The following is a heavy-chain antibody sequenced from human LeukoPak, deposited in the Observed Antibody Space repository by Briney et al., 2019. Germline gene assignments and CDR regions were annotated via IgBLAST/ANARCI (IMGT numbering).Heavy chain of an antibody. Sequence: GGSLRLSCAASGFTFSSYSMNWVRQALGKGLEWVSSISSSSSYIYYADSVKGRFTISRDNAKNSLYLQMNSLRAEDTAVYYCAREHPLLRYFDYWGQGTPVTVSS. D-gene: IGHD2-21*02. J-gene: IGHJ4*02. V-gene: IGHV3-21*04. CDR3: AREHPLLRYFDY. CDR1: GFTFSSYS. CDR2: ISSSSSYI.